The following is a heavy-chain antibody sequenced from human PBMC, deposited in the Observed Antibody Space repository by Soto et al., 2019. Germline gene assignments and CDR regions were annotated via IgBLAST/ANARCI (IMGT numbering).Heavy chain of an antibody. CDR3: AASNDSSGYLFHY. Sequence: GASVKVSCKASGFTFTSSAMQWVRQARGQRLEWIGWIVVGSGNTNYAQKFQERVTITRDMSTSTAHMELSSLRSEDTAVYYCAASNDSSGYLFHYWGQGTLVTVSS. J-gene: IGHJ4*02. CDR2: IVVGSGNT. D-gene: IGHD3-22*01. CDR1: GFTFTSSA. V-gene: IGHV1-58*02.